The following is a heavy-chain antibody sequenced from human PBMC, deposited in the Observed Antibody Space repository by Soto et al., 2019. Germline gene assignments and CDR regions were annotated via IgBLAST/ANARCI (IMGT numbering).Heavy chain of an antibody. D-gene: IGHD3-10*01. CDR2: ISSSSSYT. Sequence: QVQLVESGGGLVKPGGSLRLSCAASGFTFSDYYMSWIRQAPGKGLEWVSYISSSSSYTNYADSVKGRFTISRDNAKNSLYLQMNSLRAEDTAVYYCARVDIRIGYYFDYWGQGTLVTVSS. CDR1: GFTFSDYY. V-gene: IGHV3-11*05. CDR3: ARVDIRIGYYFDY. J-gene: IGHJ4*02.